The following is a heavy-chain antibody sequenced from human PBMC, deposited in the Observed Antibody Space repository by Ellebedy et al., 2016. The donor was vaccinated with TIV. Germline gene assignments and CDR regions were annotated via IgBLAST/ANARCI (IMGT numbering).Heavy chain of an antibody. CDR2: INAGNGNT. V-gene: IGHV1-3*01. CDR1: GYTFTSYA. J-gene: IGHJ4*02. Sequence: AASVKVSCKASGYTFTSYAMHWVRQAPGPRLEWMGWINAGNGNTKYSQKFQGRVTITRDTSASTAYMELSSLRSEDTAVYYCARVKWELPFDYWGQGTLVTVSS. CDR3: ARVKWELPFDY. D-gene: IGHD1-26*01.